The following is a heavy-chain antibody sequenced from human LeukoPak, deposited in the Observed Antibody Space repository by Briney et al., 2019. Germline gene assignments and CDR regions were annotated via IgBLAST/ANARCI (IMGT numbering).Heavy chain of an antibody. Sequence: GGSLRLSCTASGFTFSTYSMNWVHQAPGKGLEWVSYISSSSSTIYYADSVKGRFTISRDNAKNSLYLQMNSLRDEDTAVYYCARASFQRWLQLGGDWGQGTLVTVSS. CDR3: ARASFQRWLQLGGD. CDR1: GFTFSTYS. V-gene: IGHV3-48*02. CDR2: ISSSSSTI. D-gene: IGHD5-24*01. J-gene: IGHJ4*02.